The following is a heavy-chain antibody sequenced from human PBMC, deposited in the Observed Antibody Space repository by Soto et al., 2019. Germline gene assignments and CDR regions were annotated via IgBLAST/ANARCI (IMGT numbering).Heavy chain of an antibody. D-gene: IGHD3-9*01. J-gene: IGHJ3*02. V-gene: IGHV3-11*05. Sequence: QVQLVESGGGLFKPGGSLRLSCAASGFTFSDYYMSWIRQAPGKGLEWVSYISSSSSYTNYADSVKGRFTISRDNAKNSLYLQMNSLRAEYTAVYYCARDADILTGSDAFDIWGQGTMVTVSS. CDR2: ISSSSSYT. CDR1: GFTFSDYY. CDR3: ARDADILTGSDAFDI.